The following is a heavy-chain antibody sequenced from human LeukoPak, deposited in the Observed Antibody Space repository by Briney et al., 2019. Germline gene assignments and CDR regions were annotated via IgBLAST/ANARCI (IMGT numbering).Heavy chain of an antibody. V-gene: IGHV1-2*02. CDR3: AREGRHCGGDCYSFDS. Sequence: ASVKVSCKASGYTFTDAYMHWVRQAPGQGVAYLAWINLKSGDAKYAQKFQGRVSMTRDTSISTAYMDLGSLRSDDTAVYYCAREGRHCGGDCYSFDSWGQGTLVTVSS. CDR1: GYTFTDAY. D-gene: IGHD2-21*02. J-gene: IGHJ4*02. CDR2: INLKSGDA.